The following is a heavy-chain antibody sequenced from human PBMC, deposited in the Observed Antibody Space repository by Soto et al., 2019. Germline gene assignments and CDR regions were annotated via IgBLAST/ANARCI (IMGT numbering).Heavy chain of an antibody. CDR2: ISAHSGDT. CDR3: ASSRDADTRMIVVVRFDY. J-gene: IGHJ4*02. V-gene: IGHV1-18*01. D-gene: IGHD3-22*01. CDR1: DYTFKNYG. Sequence: ASDYTFKNYGYSWVRQAPGQGLEWMGWISAHSGDTNYAQRLQGRVTITADKSTSTAYMELSSLRSEDTAVYCCASSRDADTRMIVVVRFDYWGQGTLVTVSS.